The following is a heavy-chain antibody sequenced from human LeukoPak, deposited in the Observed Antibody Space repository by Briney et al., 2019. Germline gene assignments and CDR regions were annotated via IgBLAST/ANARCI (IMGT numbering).Heavy chain of an antibody. CDR2: ISSSSSTI. Sequence: GGSLRLSCAASGFTFSSYSMNWVRQAPGKGLEWVSYISSSSSTIYYADSVKGRFTISRDNAKNSLYLQMNSLRAEDTAVYYCARGRVSPQGIVVVPAAFDYWGQGTLVTVSS. V-gene: IGHV3-48*01. J-gene: IGHJ4*02. CDR3: ARGRVSPQGIVVVPAAFDY. CDR1: GFTFSSYS. D-gene: IGHD2-2*01.